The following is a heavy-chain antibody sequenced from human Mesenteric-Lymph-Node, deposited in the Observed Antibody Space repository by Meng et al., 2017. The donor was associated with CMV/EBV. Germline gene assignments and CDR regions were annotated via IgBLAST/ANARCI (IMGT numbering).Heavy chain of an antibody. CDR3: ARVGAFDWSIFDY. Sequence: SETLSLTCTVSGGSTSTYFWNWIRQPPGKGLEWIGYIHYSGTTKYNSSLKSRVTISVDTSKNQFSLNLNSVTAADTAVYYCARVGAFDWSIFDYWGQGTLVTVSS. CDR1: GGSTSTYF. J-gene: IGHJ4*02. V-gene: IGHV4-59*01. D-gene: IGHD3-9*01. CDR2: IHYSGTT.